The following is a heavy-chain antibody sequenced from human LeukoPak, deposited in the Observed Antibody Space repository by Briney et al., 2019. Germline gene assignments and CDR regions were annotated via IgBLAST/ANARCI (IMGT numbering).Heavy chain of an antibody. CDR2: IYSGGST. J-gene: IGHJ4*02. Sequence: GGSLRLSCAASGFTVSSNYMSWVRQAPGKGLGWVSVIYSGGSTYYADSVKGRFTISRDNSKNTLYLQMNSLRAEDTAVYYCASSGYSSGWYRHDYWGQGTLVTVSS. CDR1: GFTVSSNY. D-gene: IGHD6-19*01. V-gene: IGHV3-66*01. CDR3: ASSGYSSGWYRHDY.